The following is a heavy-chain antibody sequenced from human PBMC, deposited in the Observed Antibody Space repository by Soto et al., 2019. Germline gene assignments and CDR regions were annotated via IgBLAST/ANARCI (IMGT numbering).Heavy chain of an antibody. CDR2: INAGNGNT. J-gene: IGHJ6*02. Sequence: GASVKVSCKASGYTFTSYAMHWVRQAPGQRLEWMGWINAGNGNTKYSQKFQGRVTITRDTSASTAYMELSSLRSEDTAVYYCARDPSIAALPYYYYYGMDVWGQGTTVTVSS. CDR1: GYTFTSYA. CDR3: ARDPSIAALPYYYYYGMDV. D-gene: IGHD6-6*01. V-gene: IGHV1-3*01.